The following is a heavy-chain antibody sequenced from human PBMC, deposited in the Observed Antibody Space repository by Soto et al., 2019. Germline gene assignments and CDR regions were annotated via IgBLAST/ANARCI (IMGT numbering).Heavy chain of an antibody. CDR2: IYWDDDK. Sequence: QITLKESGPTLVKPTQTLTLTCTFSGFSLSTSGVGVGWIRQPPGKALEWLALIYWDDDKRYSPSLKSRLTNPKDTPKNRVVLTMAHSDPGDTAPYYCAHRPWGGGDYWGQGTLVTVSS. CDR1: GFSLSTSGVG. D-gene: IGHD3-16*01. J-gene: IGHJ4*02. CDR3: AHRPWGGGDY. V-gene: IGHV2-5*02.